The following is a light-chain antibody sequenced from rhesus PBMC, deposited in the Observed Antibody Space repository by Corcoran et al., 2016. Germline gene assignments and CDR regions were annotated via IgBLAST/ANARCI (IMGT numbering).Light chain of an antibody. Sequence: QAALTQPPSVSGSPGQSVTISCTGTSSDIGGYNYVSWYQQHPGKAPKLMIYDVSTRPSGVSDRFSGSKSGNTASLTISGLQAEDEADYYCSSYAGSNTFIFGAGTRLTVL. V-gene: IGLV2-23*01. CDR2: DVS. CDR3: SSYAGSNTFI. CDR1: SSDIGGYNY. J-gene: IGLJ1*01.